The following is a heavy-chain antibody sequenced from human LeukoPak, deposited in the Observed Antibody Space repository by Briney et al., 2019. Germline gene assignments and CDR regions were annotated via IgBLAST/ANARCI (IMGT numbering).Heavy chain of an antibody. J-gene: IGHJ4*02. CDR3: ARHLIGVGNYLERLDY. V-gene: IGHV4-39*01. Sequence: SETLSLTCTVSGGSISSSSYYWGWIRQPPGKGLEWIGSIYYSGRTYYNPSLKSRVTISVDTSKNQFSLKLSSVPAADRAVYYCARHLIGVGNYLERLDYWGQGTLVTVSS. D-gene: IGHD3-3*01. CDR2: IYYSGRT. CDR1: GGSISSSSYY.